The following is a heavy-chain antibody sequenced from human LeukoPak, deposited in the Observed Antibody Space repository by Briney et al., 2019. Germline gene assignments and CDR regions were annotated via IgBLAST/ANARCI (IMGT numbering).Heavy chain of an antibody. D-gene: IGHD3-22*01. V-gene: IGHV1-69*13. Sequence: GASVTVSCKASGGTFSSYAISWVRQAPGQGLEWMGGIIPIFGTANYAQKFQGRVTITADESTSTAYMELSSLRSEDTAVYYCARDRYYDSSGYYGDAFDIWGQGTMVTVSS. CDR1: GGTFSSYA. CDR2: IIPIFGTA. CDR3: ARDRYYDSSGYYGDAFDI. J-gene: IGHJ3*02.